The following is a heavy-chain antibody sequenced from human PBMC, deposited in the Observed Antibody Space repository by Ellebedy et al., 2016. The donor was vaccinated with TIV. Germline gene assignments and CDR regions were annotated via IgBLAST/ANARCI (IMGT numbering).Heavy chain of an antibody. Sequence: PGGSLRLSCKGSGYSFTSYWISWVRQMPGKGLEWMGRIDPSDSYTNYSPSFQGHVTISADKSISTAYLQWSSLKASDTAMYYCAYYYDSSGDSNRDAFDIWGQGTMVTVSS. CDR1: GYSFTSYW. D-gene: IGHD3-22*01. CDR2: IDPSDSYT. V-gene: IGHV5-10-1*01. J-gene: IGHJ3*02. CDR3: AYYYDSSGDSNRDAFDI.